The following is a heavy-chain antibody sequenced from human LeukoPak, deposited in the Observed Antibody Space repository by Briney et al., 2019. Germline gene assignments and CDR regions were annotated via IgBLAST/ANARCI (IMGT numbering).Heavy chain of an antibody. CDR1: GGTFNNHA. D-gene: IGHD4-17*01. CDR3: ARELGDYGDYYYYGMDV. V-gene: IGHV1-69*04. J-gene: IGHJ6*02. CDR2: IIPILGIP. Sequence: ASVKVSCKASGGTFNNHAISWVRQAPGQGLEWMGRIIPILGIPNSAQKFQDRVTITADKSTSTAYMELSSLRSEDTAVYYCARELGDYGDYYYYGMDVWGQGTTVTVSS.